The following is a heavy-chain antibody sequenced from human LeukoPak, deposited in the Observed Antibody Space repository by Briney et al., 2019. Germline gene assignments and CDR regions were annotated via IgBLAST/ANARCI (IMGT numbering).Heavy chain of an antibody. Sequence: SETLSLTCAVYGGSSSGYYWSWIRQPPGKGLEWIGEINHSGSTNYNPSLKSRVTISVDTSKNQFSLKLSSVTAADTAVYYCARGPHGSGSAGDYYYYGMDVWGKGTTVTVSS. D-gene: IGHD3-10*01. CDR1: GGSSSGYY. J-gene: IGHJ6*04. CDR3: ARGPHGSGSAGDYYYYGMDV. CDR2: INHSGST. V-gene: IGHV4-34*01.